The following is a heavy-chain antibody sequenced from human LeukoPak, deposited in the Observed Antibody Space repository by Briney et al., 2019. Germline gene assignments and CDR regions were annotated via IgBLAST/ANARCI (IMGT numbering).Heavy chain of an antibody. CDR1: GFTFSTYA. V-gene: IGHV3-23*01. CDR3: ARDGFTGPTTAYLDH. J-gene: IGHJ4*01. Sequence: GGSLRLSCAASGFTFSTYAMSWVRQAPGKGLEWLSTIGGGGRDTFYADSVRGRFTISRDNAKNTVYLQMSSLRAEDTAVYYCARDGFTGPTTAYLDHWGQGTLVTVSS. D-gene: IGHD1-1*01. CDR2: IGGGGRDT.